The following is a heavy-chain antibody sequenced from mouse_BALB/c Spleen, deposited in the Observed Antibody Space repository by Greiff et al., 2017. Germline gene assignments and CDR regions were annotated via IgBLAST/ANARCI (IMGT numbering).Heavy chain of an antibody. CDR3: ARYDGYYLYYLDY. J-gene: IGHJ2*01. V-gene: IGHV14-3*02. D-gene: IGHD2-3*01. Sequence: VQLQQSGAELVKPGASVKLSCTASGFNIKDTYMHWVKQRPEQGLEWIGRIDPANGNTKYDPKFQGKATITADTSSNTAYLQLSSLTSEDTAVYYCARYDGYYLYYLDYWGQGTTLTVSS. CDR1: GFNIKDTY. CDR2: IDPANGNT.